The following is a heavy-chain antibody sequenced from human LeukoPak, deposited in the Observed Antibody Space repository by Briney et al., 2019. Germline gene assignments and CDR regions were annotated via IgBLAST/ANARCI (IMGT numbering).Heavy chain of an antibody. CDR1: GYTFTAYY. Sequence: ASVKVSCKASGYTFTAYYIHWVRQARGQGLEWMGWVNPTNGATSYAHKFQGRVTMTTDTSTNTAYMELSWLTSDDSAVYYCARPRIESGGYYYGHWGQGTLVTVSS. D-gene: IGHD3-22*01. CDR3: ARPRIESGGYYYGH. V-gene: IGHV1-2*02. J-gene: IGHJ4*02. CDR2: VNPTNGAT.